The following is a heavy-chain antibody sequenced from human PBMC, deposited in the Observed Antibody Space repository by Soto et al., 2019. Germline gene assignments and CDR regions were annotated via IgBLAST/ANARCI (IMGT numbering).Heavy chain of an antibody. Sequence: KTSETLSLTCTVSGGSFKSGSYAWSWIRQPPGKGLEWIGYVYHTGRTSYNPSLKRRVSISMDTSKNQFSLNLDSVTAADTAVYFCARDFAYFDSWGQGTLVTVSS. V-gene: IGHV4-61*01. J-gene: IGHJ4*02. D-gene: IGHD3-3*01. CDR1: GGSFKSGSYA. CDR2: VYHTGRT. CDR3: ARDFAYFDS.